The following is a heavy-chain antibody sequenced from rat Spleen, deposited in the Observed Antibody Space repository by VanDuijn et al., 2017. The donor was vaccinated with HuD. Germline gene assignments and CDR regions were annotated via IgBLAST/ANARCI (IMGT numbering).Heavy chain of an antibody. J-gene: IGHJ3*01. V-gene: IGHV2-32*01. CDR2: VWSDGDT. Sequence: QVQLKESGPGLVQPSQTLSLTCTVSGFSLISYAVNWVRQPPGKGLEWMGVVWSDGDTSYNSALKSRLSISRDTSKRQVFLKMSSLQTEDTATYYCARAGSAAISLGNWFAYWGQGTLVTVSS. CDR3: ARAGSAAISLGNWFAY. CDR1: GFSLISYA. D-gene: IGHD1-2*01.